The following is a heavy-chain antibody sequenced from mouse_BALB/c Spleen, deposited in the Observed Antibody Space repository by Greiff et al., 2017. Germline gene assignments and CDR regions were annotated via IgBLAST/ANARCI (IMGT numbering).Heavy chain of an antibody. V-gene: IGHV5-6-5*01. J-gene: IGHJ4*01. CDR1: GFTFSSYA. Sequence: EVQRVESGGGLVKPGGSLKLSCAASGFTFSSYAMSWVRQTPEKRLEWVASISSGGSTYYPDSVKGRFTISRDNARNILYLQMSSLRSEDTAMYYCARGLSITTATFYAMDYWGQGTSVTVSS. D-gene: IGHD1-2*01. CDR2: ISSGGST. CDR3: ARGLSITTATFYAMDY.